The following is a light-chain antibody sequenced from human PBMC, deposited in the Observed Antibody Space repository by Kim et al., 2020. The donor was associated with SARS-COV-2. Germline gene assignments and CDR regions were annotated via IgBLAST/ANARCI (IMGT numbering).Light chain of an antibody. V-gene: IGKV3-15*01. J-gene: IGKJ2*01. CDR2: GAS. CDR3: QRYNYWYT. Sequence: LSVSPGERATLSCRASQSVNSNFARYPQKPGQAPRLLIYGASTRATGIPARFSGSGSGTEFTLTISSLQSEDFAVYYCQRYNYWYTFGQGTKLEI. CDR1: QSVNSN.